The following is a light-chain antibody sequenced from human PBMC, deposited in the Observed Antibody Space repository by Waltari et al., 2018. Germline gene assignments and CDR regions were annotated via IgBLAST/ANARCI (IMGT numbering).Light chain of an antibody. CDR1: QSVSRA. Sequence: EIVLTQSPGSLSLSPGARATLSCRASQSVSRALAWYQQNPGQPPRLLSYGGSNRATSIPDRFSGSGSGTDVSLIISRLEPEDFAVYYCQHYVSLPVTFGQGTKVEI. J-gene: IGKJ1*01. CDR3: QHYVSLPVT. CDR2: GGS. V-gene: IGKV3-20*01.